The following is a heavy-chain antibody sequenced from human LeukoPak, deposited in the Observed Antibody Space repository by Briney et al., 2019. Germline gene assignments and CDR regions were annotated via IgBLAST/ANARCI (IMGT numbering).Heavy chain of an antibody. CDR3: ARGRLGDYYGSGSPNYYFDY. D-gene: IGHD3-10*01. J-gene: IGHJ4*02. Sequence: ASVKVSCKASGYTFTSYYMHWVRQAPGQGLEWMGIINPSGGSTSYAQKFQGRVTMTRDMSTSTVYMELSSLRSEDTAVYYCARGRLGDYYGSGSPNYYFDYWGQGTLVTVSS. CDR1: GYTFTSYY. V-gene: IGHV1-46*01. CDR2: INPSGGST.